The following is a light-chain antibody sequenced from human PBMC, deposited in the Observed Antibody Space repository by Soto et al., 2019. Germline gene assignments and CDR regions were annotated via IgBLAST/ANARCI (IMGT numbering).Light chain of an antibody. CDR1: QSVPSTY. Sequence: VFSQSPGRLSLSPGERATLSCRASQSVPSTYFAWYQQKSGQPPRLLISGTSNRATGIPDRFSGSGSGRDFTLTISRLEPEDFAVYFCQQFGNSPWTFGQGTKVDIK. J-gene: IGKJ1*01. CDR3: QQFGNSPWT. CDR2: GTS. V-gene: IGKV3-20*01.